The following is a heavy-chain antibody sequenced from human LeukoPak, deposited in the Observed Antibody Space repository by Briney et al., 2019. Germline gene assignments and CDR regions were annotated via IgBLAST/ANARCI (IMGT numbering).Heavy chain of an antibody. J-gene: IGHJ4*02. D-gene: IGHD6-13*01. CDR1: GFTLSSYH. Sequence: PGGSLRLSCAASGFTLSSYHMHWVRQAPGKGLEWVAVIWYDGSNKYYADSVKGRFTISRDNSKNTLYLQLNSLRAEDTAVYYCARVNLNSSTWFNFDYWGQGTLVTVSS. V-gene: IGHV3-33*01. CDR3: ARVNLNSSTWFNFDY. CDR2: IWYDGSNK.